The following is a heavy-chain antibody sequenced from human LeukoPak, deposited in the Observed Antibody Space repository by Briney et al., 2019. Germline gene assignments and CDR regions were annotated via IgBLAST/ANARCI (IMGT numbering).Heavy chain of an antibody. Sequence: GGSLRLSCAASGFTFSSYSMNWVRQAPGKGLEWVSYISSSSSTIYYADSVKGRFTISRDNAKNSLYLQMNSLRAEDTAVYYCARVWYYGSGSYQNWFDPWGQGTLVTVSS. V-gene: IGHV3-48*04. CDR3: ARVWYYGSGSYQNWFDP. D-gene: IGHD3-10*01. CDR2: ISSSSSTI. J-gene: IGHJ5*02. CDR1: GFTFSSYS.